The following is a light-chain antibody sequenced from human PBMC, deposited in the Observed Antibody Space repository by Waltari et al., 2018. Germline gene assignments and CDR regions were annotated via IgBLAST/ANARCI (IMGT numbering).Light chain of an antibody. Sequence: QSALTQPPSASGSPGQSVTISCTGTSSDVGGYNFVSWYQHRPGKLPKPTIYDVNTPPSGVPQRFSGSKSGNTASLTVSGLQPEDEADYYCSAHGGTNSYYVFGTGTTVTVL. V-gene: IGLV2-8*01. J-gene: IGLJ1*01. CDR3: SAHGGTNSYYV. CDR1: SSDVGGYNF. CDR2: DVN.